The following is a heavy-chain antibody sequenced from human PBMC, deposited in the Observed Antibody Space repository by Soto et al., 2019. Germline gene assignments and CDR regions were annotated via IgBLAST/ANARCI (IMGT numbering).Heavy chain of an antibody. D-gene: IGHD2-2*01. V-gene: IGHV3-30*04. CDR2: ISYDGSNK. J-gene: IGHJ5*02. CDR1: GFTFSSYA. Sequence: GGSLRLSCAASGFTFSSYAMHWVRQAPGKGLEWVAVISYDGSNKYYADSVKGRFTISRDNSKNTLYLQMNSLRAEDTAVYYCARSPFSAAAQGNNWFDPWGQGTLVTVSS. CDR3: ARSPFSAAAQGNNWFDP.